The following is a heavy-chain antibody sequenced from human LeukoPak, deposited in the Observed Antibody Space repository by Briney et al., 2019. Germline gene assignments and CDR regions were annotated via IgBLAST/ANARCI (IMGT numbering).Heavy chain of an antibody. CDR2: IYYSGST. V-gene: IGHV4-59*01. Sequence: SETLSLTCTVSGGSISSYYWSWIRQPPGKGLEWIGYIYYSGSTNYNPSLKSRVTISVDTSKNQFSLKLSSVTAADTAVYYCASYGDYDNWFDPWGQGTLVTVSS. J-gene: IGHJ5*02. D-gene: IGHD4-17*01. CDR3: ASYGDYDNWFDP. CDR1: GGSISSYY.